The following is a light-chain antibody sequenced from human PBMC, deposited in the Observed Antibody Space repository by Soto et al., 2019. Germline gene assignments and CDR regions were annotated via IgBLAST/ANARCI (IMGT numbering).Light chain of an antibody. CDR3: QQTYSSPFT. CDR1: HSISTF. V-gene: IGKV1-39*01. J-gene: IGKJ3*01. Sequence: DLPMTQSPSSLSASVGDRVTITCRASHSISTFLNWYQQKPGKAPNLLIYAASNLQSGVPSRFSGSGSGTDFTLTISSLQPENFATYYCQQTYSSPFTFGPGTTVYI. CDR2: AAS.